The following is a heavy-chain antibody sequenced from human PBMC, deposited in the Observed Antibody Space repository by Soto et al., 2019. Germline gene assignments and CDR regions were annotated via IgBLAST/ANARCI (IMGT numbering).Heavy chain of an antibody. CDR3: ARRVDGSGSSNALDY. CDR1: GGSFRGYY. CDR2: INHSGST. J-gene: IGHJ4*02. V-gene: IGHV4-34*01. D-gene: IGHD3-10*01. Sequence: QVQLQQWGAGLLKPSETLSLTCAVYGGSFRGYYWSWIRQPPGKGLEWIGEINHSGSTNYNPSLKSRVTISVDTSKNQFSLKLSSVTAADTAVYYCARRVDGSGSSNALDYWGQGTLVTVSS.